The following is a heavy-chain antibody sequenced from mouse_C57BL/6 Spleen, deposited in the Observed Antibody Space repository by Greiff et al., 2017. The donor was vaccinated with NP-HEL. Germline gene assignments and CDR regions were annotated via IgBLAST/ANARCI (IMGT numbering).Heavy chain of an antibody. V-gene: IGHV2-9-1*01. CDR3: ARKPPATTVVADYAMDY. J-gene: IGHJ4*01. Sequence: QVQLQQSGPGLVAPSQSLSITCTVSGFSLTSYAISWVRQPPGKGLEWLGVIWTGGGTNYNSALKSRLSISKDNSKSQVFLKMNSLQTDDTARYYCARKPPATTVVADYAMDYWGQGTSVTVSS. CDR2: IWTGGGT. D-gene: IGHD1-1*01. CDR1: GFSLTSYA.